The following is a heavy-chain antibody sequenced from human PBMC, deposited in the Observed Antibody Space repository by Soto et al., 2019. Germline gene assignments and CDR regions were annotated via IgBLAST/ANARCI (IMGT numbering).Heavy chain of an antibody. V-gene: IGHV3-9*01. D-gene: IGHD3-3*01. CDR2: ISWNSGSI. J-gene: IGHJ3*02. Sequence: EVQLVESGGGLVQPGRSLRLSCAASGFTFDDYAMHWVRQAPGKGLEWVSGISWNSGSIGYADSVKGRFSISRDNAKNSLYLQMNSLRAEDTALYYCAKDIRFLELFDAFDIWGQGTMVTVSS. CDR3: AKDIRFLELFDAFDI. CDR1: GFTFDDYA.